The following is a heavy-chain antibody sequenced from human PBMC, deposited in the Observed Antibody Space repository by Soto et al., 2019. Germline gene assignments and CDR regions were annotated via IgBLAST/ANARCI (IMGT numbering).Heavy chain of an antibody. CDR3: ARAPLNMTAAGTGPDY. CDR1: GGSISSGGYY. V-gene: IGHV4-31*03. CDR2: IYYSGST. J-gene: IGHJ4*02. Sequence: SETLSLTCTVSGGSISSGGYYWSWIRQHPGKGLEWIVYIYYSGSTYYNPSLKSRVTISVDTSKNQFSLKLSSVTAAATAVYYCARAPLNMTAAGTGPDYWGQGTLVTVSS. D-gene: IGHD6-13*01.